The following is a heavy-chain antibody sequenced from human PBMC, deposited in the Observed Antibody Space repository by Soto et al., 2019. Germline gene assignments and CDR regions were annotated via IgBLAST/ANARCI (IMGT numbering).Heavy chain of an antibody. CDR3: AKNFHGSGSFDY. CDR2: ISYDGSNK. J-gene: IGHJ4*02. Sequence: GGSLRLSCAASGFTFSSYGMHWVRQAPGKGLEWVAVISYDGSNKYYADSVKGRFTISRDNSKNTLYLQMNSLRAEDTAVYYCAKNFHGSGSFDYWGQGTLVTVSS. CDR1: GFTFSSYG. V-gene: IGHV3-30*18. D-gene: IGHD3-10*01.